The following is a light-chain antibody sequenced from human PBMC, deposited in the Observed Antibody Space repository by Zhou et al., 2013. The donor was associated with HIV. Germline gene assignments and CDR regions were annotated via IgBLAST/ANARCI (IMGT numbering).Light chain of an antibody. CDR1: QGINNW. CDR3: QQYGSNPIT. CDR2: AAS. Sequence: DIQVTQSPSSLSASVGDRVTITCRTSQGINNWLAWYQQKPEKAPKILIYAASNLQSGVPSRFSGSGSGTDFTLTISSLQPEDFATYYCQQYGSNPITFGQGTRLEIK. V-gene: IGKV1D-16*01. J-gene: IGKJ5*01.